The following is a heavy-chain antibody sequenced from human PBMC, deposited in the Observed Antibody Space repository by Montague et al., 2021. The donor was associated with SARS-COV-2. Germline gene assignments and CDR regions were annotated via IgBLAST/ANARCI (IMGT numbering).Heavy chain of an antibody. V-gene: IGHV4-4*02. CDR1: DDSIMTTNC. CDR3: VRAGGLDNRPPV. D-gene: IGHD3/OR15-3a*01. Sequence: SETLSLTCAVSDDSIMTTNCWSRFRQPPGKGREGLGDIYQFWITNYNPSPKSRVTMSVAKSKNQFSLDLNSVTAADTALYYCVRAGGLDNRPPVWGQGALVIVSS. J-gene: IGHJ4*02. CDR2: IYQFWIT.